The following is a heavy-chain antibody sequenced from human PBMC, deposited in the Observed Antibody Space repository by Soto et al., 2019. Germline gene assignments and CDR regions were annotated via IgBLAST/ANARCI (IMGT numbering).Heavy chain of an antibody. J-gene: IGHJ4*02. D-gene: IGHD2-2*01. Sequence: PSETLSLTCTVSRGSVRSGSFYWSWIRQPPGKALEWIGYIYYSGSTNYKPSLKSRVTISVDMSKNQFSLRLSSVTAADTAVYYCARSPYCSSTSCPPAPFDYWGQGTLVTVSS. CDR3: ARSPYCSSTSCPPAPFDY. V-gene: IGHV4-61*01. CDR2: IYYSGST. CDR1: RGSVRSGSFY.